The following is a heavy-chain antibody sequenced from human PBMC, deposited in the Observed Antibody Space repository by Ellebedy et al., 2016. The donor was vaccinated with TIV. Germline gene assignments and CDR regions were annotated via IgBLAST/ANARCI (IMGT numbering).Heavy chain of an antibody. CDR1: EFTFDDYG. CDR3: RQGHYADL. CDR2: ISAGSDTT. V-gene: IGHV3-23*01. D-gene: IGHD4-17*01. Sequence: GGSLRLSXAASEFTFDDYGMNWVRQAPGKGLEWVSTISAGSDTTRLADSVKGRFTISRDSSKNSVYLRMNNLRVEDTAVYYCRQGHYADLWGQGTLVTVSS. J-gene: IGHJ4*02.